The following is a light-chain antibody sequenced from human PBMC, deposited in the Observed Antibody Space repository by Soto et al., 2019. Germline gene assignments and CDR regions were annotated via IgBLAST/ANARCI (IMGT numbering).Light chain of an antibody. J-gene: IGLJ1*01. CDR3: QVWDRSSDHYV. Sequence: SYELTQPPPVSVAPGQTARAMGGGANIGRKRVQWYQQKPGQAPVLVVYDNSDRPSGTPERFSGSNSGNTATLTISRVAAGDEADYYCQVWDRSSDHYVFGPGTKLTVL. CDR2: DNS. CDR1: NIGRKR. V-gene: IGLV3-21*02.